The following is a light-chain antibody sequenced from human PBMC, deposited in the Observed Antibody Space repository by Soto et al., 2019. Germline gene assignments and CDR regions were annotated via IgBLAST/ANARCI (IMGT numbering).Light chain of an antibody. J-gene: IGKJ5*01. Sequence: ELVLTQAERTLSLSPGERATLSCRASQTVSSSQLAWYQQKPGQAPRLLMYGASSRATGIPDRLSGSGSGTDFTLTISRLEPEDFAVYYCQQYGSSPITFGQGTRLEIK. V-gene: IGKV3-20*01. CDR1: QTVSSSQ. CDR2: GAS. CDR3: QQYGSSPIT.